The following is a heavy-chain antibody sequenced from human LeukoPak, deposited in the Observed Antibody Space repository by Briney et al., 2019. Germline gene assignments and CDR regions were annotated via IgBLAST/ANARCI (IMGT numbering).Heavy chain of an antibody. V-gene: IGHV3-9*01. D-gene: IGHD2-2*01. CDR1: GSTFSYYW. CDR3: VKDLGSSIRNPTFDY. J-gene: IGHJ4*02. Sequence: GGSLRLSCAASGSTFSYYWMSWVRQAPGKGLEWVSGISWNSGTIGYADSVKGRFTISRDNAKNSLYLQMKSLRAEDTALYYCVKDLGSSIRNPTFDYWGQGTLVTVSS. CDR2: ISWNSGTI.